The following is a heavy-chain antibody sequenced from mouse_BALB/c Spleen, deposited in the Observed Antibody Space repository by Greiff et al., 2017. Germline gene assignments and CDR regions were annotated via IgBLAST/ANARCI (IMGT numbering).Heavy chain of an antibody. J-gene: IGHJ4*01. V-gene: IGHV2-9*02. D-gene: IGHD3-1*01. CDR3: ARDQLGGYAMDY. Sequence: VKLVESGPGLVAPSQSLSITCTVSGFSLTSYGVHWVRQPPGKGLEWLGVIWAGGSTNYNSALMSRLSISKDNSKSQVFLKMNSLQTDDTAMYYCARDQLGGYAMDYWGQGTSVTVSS. CDR2: IWAGGST. CDR1: GFSLTSYG.